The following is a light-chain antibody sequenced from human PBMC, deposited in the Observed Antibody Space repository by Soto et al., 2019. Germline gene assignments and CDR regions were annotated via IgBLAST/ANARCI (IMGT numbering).Light chain of an antibody. CDR1: QSISSW. V-gene: IGKV1-5*03. J-gene: IGKJ1*01. CDR3: QQYNSYSRT. CDR2: KAS. Sequence: DIQMTQSPSTLSASVGDRVIITCRASQSISSWLAWYQQKPGKAPKLLIYKASSLESGVPSRFSGSGSGTEFTLTISSLQPDDSATYYCQQYNSYSRTFGQGTKVEIK.